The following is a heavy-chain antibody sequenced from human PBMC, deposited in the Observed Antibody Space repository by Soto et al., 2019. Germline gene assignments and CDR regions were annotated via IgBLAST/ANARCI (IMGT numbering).Heavy chain of an antibody. J-gene: IGHJ4*02. CDR2: IWYDGSNK. CDR1: GFTFSSYG. CDR3: AREGRRIAVAGIDY. Sequence: GGSLRLSCAASGFTFSSYGMHWVRQAPGKGLEWVAVIWYDGSNKYYADSVKGRFTISRDNSKNTLYLQMNSLRAEDTAVYYCAREGRRIAVAGIDYWGQGTLVTVSS. V-gene: IGHV3-33*01. D-gene: IGHD6-19*01.